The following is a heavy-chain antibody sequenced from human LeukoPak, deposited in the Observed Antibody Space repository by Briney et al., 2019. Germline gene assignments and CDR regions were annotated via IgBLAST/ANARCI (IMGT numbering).Heavy chain of an antibody. J-gene: IGHJ3*02. CDR3: ARYLKGLKAFDI. Sequence: ASVKVSCKGSGYTFTSYDLNWVRPATGQGLEWMGWMNPNSGNTGYAQKFQGRVTMTRNTSISTAYMELSSLRSEDTAVYYCARYLKGLKAFDIWGQGTMVTVSS. D-gene: IGHD3-22*01. CDR2: MNPNSGNT. CDR1: GYTFTSYD. V-gene: IGHV1-8*01.